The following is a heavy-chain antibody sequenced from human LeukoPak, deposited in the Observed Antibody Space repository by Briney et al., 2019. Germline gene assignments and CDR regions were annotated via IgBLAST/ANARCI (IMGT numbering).Heavy chain of an antibody. CDR3: ARDGVEYGSGGFYFDY. J-gene: IGHJ4*02. D-gene: IGHD3-10*01. CDR2: ISGSGGTT. V-gene: IGHV3-23*01. CDR1: GFTFSNYW. Sequence: PGGSLRLSCAASGFTFSNYWMSWVRQAPGKGLEWVSAISGSGGTTYYADSVKGRFTTSRDNSKNTLYLQMNSLRAEDTAVYYCARDGVEYGSGGFYFDYWGQGTLVTVSS.